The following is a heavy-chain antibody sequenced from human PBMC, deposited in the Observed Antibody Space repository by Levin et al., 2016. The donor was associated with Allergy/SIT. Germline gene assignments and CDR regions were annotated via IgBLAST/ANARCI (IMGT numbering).Heavy chain of an antibody. V-gene: IGHV3-7*03. CDR3: ARVADSSGDHDY. D-gene: IGHD3-22*01. Sequence: WIRQPPGKGLEWVANIKQDGSEKYYVDSVKGRFTISRDNAKNSLYLQMNSLRAEDTAVYYCARVADSSGDHDYWGQGTLVTVSS. J-gene: IGHJ4*02. CDR2: IKQDGSEK.